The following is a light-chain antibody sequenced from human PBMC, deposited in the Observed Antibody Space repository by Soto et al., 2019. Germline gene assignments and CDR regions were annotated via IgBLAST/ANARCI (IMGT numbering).Light chain of an antibody. J-gene: IGKJ1*01. CDR1: QSVSSY. CDR3: QQRST. V-gene: IGKV3-11*01. Sequence: EIVLTQSPATLSLSPGERATLSCRASQSVSSYLAWYQQKPGQAPRLLIYDASNRATGIPARFSGSGSGTDFTLTISSQEPEDFAVYYCQQRSTFGQGTKV. CDR2: DAS.